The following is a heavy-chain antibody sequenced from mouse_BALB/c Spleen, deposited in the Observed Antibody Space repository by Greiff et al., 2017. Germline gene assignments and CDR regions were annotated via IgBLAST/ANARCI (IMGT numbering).Heavy chain of an antibody. CDR2: ISNLAYSI. CDR3: AREDGNYEGAMDY. J-gene: IGHJ4*01. Sequence: EVKLMESGGGLVQPGGSRKLSCAASGFTFSDYGMAWVRQAPGKGPEWVAFISNLAYSIYYADTVTGRFTISRENAKNTLYLEMSSLRSEDTAMYYCAREDGNYEGAMDYWGQGTSVTVSS. D-gene: IGHD2-1*01. CDR1: GFTFSDYG. V-gene: IGHV5-15*02.